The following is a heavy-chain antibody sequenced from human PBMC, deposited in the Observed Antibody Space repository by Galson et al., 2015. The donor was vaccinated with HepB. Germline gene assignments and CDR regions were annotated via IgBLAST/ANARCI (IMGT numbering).Heavy chain of an antibody. J-gene: IGHJ4*02. Sequence: SLRLSCAASGFTFSSYSMNWVRQAPGKGLEWVSSISSGSSYIYYADSVRGRFTISRDNAKNSLYLQMNSLRAEDTAVYYCARDWDVETATKYHFDHWGQGILVTVSA. CDR1: GFTFSSYS. CDR3: ARDWDVETATKYHFDH. D-gene: IGHD5-18*01. CDR2: ISSGSSYI. V-gene: IGHV3-21*01.